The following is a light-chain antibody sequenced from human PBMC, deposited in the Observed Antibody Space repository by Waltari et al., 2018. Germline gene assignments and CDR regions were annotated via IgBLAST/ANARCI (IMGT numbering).Light chain of an antibody. J-gene: IGKJ1*01. CDR2: GAS. V-gene: IGKV3-20*01. Sequence: ATLSCWASQSVGRSLAWYQQKRGQAPRLLIYGASTRASGIPDRFSGSGSGTDFSLTISRLEPEDFAVYYCQHYVRLSVTFGQGTKVEIK. CDR1: QSVGRS. CDR3: QHYVRLSVT.